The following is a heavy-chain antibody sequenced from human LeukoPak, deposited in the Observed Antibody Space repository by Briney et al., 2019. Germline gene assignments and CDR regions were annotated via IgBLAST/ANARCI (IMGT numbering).Heavy chain of an antibody. V-gene: IGHV3-43*02. D-gene: IGHD6-19*01. Sequence: GGSLRLSCAASGFMFHVYAIHWVRQAPGKGLVWVSPISGDGGSTFYADSVKGRFTISRDNSKNSLYLQMNSLRSDDTALYYCARESESSGWYDYWGQGTLVTVSS. J-gene: IGHJ4*02. CDR3: ARESESSGWYDY. CDR2: ISGDGGST. CDR1: GFMFHVYA.